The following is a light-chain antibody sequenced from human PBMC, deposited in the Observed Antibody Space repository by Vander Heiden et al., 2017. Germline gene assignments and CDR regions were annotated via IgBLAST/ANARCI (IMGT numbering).Light chain of an antibody. V-gene: IGLV4-69*01. J-gene: IGLJ3*02. CDR3: QTWGTGFRV. CDR1: SGHSTYV. Sequence: QVVLTQSPSASASLGASVKLTCTLSSGHSTYVIAWHQQQPEKGPLYLMKVDSDGSHTKGDGIPDRFSGSSSGAERYLTISSLQSEDEADYYCQTWGTGFRVFGGGTKVTVL. CDR2: VDSDGSH.